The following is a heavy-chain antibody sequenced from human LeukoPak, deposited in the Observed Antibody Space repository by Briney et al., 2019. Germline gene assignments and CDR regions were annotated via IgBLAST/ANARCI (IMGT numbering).Heavy chain of an antibody. D-gene: IGHD3-10*01. J-gene: IGHJ4*02. Sequence: SETLSLTCSVYGGSFSGYYWSWIRQPPGKGLEWIGEINHSGSTNYNPSLKSRVTISVDTSKNQFSLKLSSVTAADTAVYYCARHGDYYGSGSRYWGQGTLVTVSS. CDR3: ARHGDYYGSGSRY. V-gene: IGHV4-34*01. CDR2: INHSGST. CDR1: GGSFSGYY.